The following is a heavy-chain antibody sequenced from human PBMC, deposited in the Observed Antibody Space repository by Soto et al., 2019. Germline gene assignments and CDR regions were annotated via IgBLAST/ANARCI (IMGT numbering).Heavy chain of an antibody. CDR3: AKHYIWGSYRAEFDY. D-gene: IGHD3-16*02. J-gene: IGHJ4*02. CDR1: GFTFSSYA. CDR2: ISGSGGST. V-gene: IGHV3-23*01. Sequence: GGSLRLSCAASGFTFSSYAMSWVRQAPGKGLEWVSAISGSGGSTYYADSVKGRFTISRDNSKNTLYLQMNSLRAEDTAVYYCAKHYIWGSYRAEFDYWGQGTLVTVSS.